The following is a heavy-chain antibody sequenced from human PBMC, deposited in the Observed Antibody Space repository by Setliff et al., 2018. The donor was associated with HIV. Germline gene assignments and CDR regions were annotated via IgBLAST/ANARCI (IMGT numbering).Heavy chain of an antibody. Sequence: SETLSLTCTVSGGSASNSRYYWAWIRQPPGKGLEYIGSIHYNERTYYNPSLKSRVTISLDTSKNQFSLNLTSVTAADTAVYYCASRIYYYDSNNFLREEGFDPWGRGTLVTVSS. CDR3: ASRIYYYDSNNFLREEGFDP. CDR2: IHYNERT. CDR1: GGSASNSRYY. J-gene: IGHJ5*02. V-gene: IGHV4-39*01. D-gene: IGHD3-22*01.